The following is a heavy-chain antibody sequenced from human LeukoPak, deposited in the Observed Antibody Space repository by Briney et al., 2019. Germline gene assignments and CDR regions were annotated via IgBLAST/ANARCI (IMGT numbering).Heavy chain of an antibody. Sequence: GGSLRLSCAASGFTFSSYGMHWVRQAPGKGLDWVALISYDGGHKFYADSVKGRFTISRDNSKNTLYLQMNSLRAEDTAVYYCARDRSSTRKLDYWGQGTLVTVSS. CDR1: GFTFSSYG. D-gene: IGHD2-2*01. J-gene: IGHJ4*02. V-gene: IGHV3-30*03. CDR2: ISYDGGHK. CDR3: ARDRSSTRKLDY.